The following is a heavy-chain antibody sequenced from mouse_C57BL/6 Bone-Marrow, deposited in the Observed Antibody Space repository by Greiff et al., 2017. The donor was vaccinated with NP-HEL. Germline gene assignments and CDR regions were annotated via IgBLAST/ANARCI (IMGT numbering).Heavy chain of an antibody. CDR1: GFTFSSYA. V-gene: IGHV5-4*01. J-gene: IGHJ4*01. CDR2: ISDGGSYT. CDR3: ARDGNYRFYYAMDY. D-gene: IGHD2-1*01. Sequence: VESGGGLVKPGGSLKLSCAASGFTFSSYAMSWVRQTPEKRLEWVATISDGGSYTYYPDNVKGRFTISRDNAKNNLYLQMSHLKSEDTAMYYCARDGNYRFYYAMDYWGQGTSVTVSS.